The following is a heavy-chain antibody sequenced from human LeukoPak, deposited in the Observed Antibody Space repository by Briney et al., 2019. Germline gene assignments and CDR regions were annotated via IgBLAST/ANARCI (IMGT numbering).Heavy chain of an antibody. V-gene: IGHV3-9*01. D-gene: IGHD3-22*01. Sequence: PGGSLRLSCAASGFTFDDYAMHWVRQAPGKGLEWVSGISWNSGSIGYADSVKGRFTISRDNAKNSLYLQMNSLRAEDTALYYCAKDHYDSSGYLHGEGFDYWGQGTLVTVSS. J-gene: IGHJ4*02. CDR3: AKDHYDSSGYLHGEGFDY. CDR1: GFTFDDYA. CDR2: ISWNSGSI.